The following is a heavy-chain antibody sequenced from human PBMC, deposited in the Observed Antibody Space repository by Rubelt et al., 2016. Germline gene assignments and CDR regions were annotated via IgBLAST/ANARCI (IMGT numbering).Heavy chain of an antibody. V-gene: IGHV4-39*07. J-gene: IGHJ5*02. Sequence: QLQLQESGPGLVKPSETLSLICTVSGGSISSSSNYWGWIRQPPGKGLEWIGSIYYSGSTYYNPSLKSRVTISVDTSTNQFSLKLSSVTAADTAGYYCAGDGGYSRGPRELLPGNWFDPWGQGTLVTVSS. D-gene: IGHD6-19*01. CDR3: AGDGGYSRGPRELLPGNWFDP. CDR1: GGSISSSSNY. CDR2: IYYSGST.